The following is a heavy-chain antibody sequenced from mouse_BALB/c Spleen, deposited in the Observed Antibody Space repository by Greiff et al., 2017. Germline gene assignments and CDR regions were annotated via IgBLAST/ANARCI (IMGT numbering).Heavy chain of an antibody. CDR1: GYTFTSYW. CDR2: INPSTGYT. Sequence: QVQLKESGAELAKPGASVKMSCKASGYTFTSYWMHWVKQRPGQGLEWIGYINPSTGYTEYNQKFKDKATLTADKSSSTAYMQLSSLTSEDSAVYYCARLIVARGMDYWGQGTSVTVSS. V-gene: IGHV1-7*01. J-gene: IGHJ4*01. D-gene: IGHD1-1*01. CDR3: ARLIVARGMDY.